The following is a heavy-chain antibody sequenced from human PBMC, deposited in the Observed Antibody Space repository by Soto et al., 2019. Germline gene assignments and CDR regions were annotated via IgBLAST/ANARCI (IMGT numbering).Heavy chain of an antibody. D-gene: IGHD1-1*01. J-gene: IGHJ4*02. CDR2: ISAHNGNT. CDR1: GYTFTSYG. Sequence: QVHLVQSGAEVKKPGASVKVSCKGSGYTFTSYGITWVRQAPGQGLEWMGWISAHNGNTDYAQKLQGRVTVTRDSSTSTAYMELRSLRSDDMAVYYCARGRYGDYGGQGALVTVFS. CDR3: ARGRYGDY. V-gene: IGHV1-18*03.